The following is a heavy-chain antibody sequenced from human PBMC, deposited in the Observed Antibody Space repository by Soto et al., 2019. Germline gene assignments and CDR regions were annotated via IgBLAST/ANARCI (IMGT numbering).Heavy chain of an antibody. J-gene: IGHJ6*02. Sequence: ESGGGLVQPGGSQRLACTASGFTFNHYAMSWVRQAPGKGLEWVSAVSGRGGSTKYADSVKGRFIISRDNSNSTLYLQMDSLRGEDTAVYYCAKDSTVTTSLYFYYYGFDVWGQGTTVTVSS. CDR1: GFTFNHYA. V-gene: IGHV3-23*01. CDR3: AKDSTVTTSLYFYYYGFDV. CDR2: VSGRGGST. D-gene: IGHD4-17*01.